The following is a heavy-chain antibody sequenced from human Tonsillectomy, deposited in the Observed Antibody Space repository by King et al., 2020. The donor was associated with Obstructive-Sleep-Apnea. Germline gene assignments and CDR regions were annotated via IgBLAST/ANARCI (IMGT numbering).Heavy chain of an antibody. D-gene: IGHD6-13*01. Sequence: QLVQSGGGLVQPGGSLRLSCAASGFTFSSYDMHWVRQAPGKGLEYVSAISSNGGSTYYANSVKGRFTISRDNFKSTLYLQMGSLRAEDMAVYYCARDGYISSSDYWGQGTLVTVSS. CDR1: GFTFSSYD. CDR3: ARDGYISSSDY. CDR2: ISSNGGST. V-gene: IGHV3-64*01. J-gene: IGHJ4*02.